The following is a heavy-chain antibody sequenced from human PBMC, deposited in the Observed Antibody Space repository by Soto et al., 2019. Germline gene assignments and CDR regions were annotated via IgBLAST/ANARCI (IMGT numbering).Heavy chain of an antibody. Sequence: HGESLKISCVGSGFSFSRYTVGWVRQVPGKGLEWMGVIHPGDSDTIYSPSFQGQVTISADKSISTAYLQWSSLKASDTAMYYRTLSYGDSYYYYYGMDVRGQGTTVTVSS. CDR2: IHPGDSDT. J-gene: IGHJ6*02. CDR1: GFSFSRYT. D-gene: IGHD4-17*01. CDR3: TLSYGDSYYYYYGMDV. V-gene: IGHV5-51*01.